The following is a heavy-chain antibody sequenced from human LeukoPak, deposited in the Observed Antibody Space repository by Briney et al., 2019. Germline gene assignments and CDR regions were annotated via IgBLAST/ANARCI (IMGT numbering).Heavy chain of an antibody. V-gene: IGHV3-53*01. CDR3: ARAASFTSTGAFDI. D-gene: IGHD6-25*01. CDR2: IYSDGST. J-gene: IGHJ3*02. CDR1: GFIVSSNY. Sequence: PGGSLRLSCAASGFIVSSNYMSWVRQSPGKGLEWVSFIYSDGSTYYTDSVKGRFTISTDNSKNTLYLQMNSLRAEDTAVYYCARAASFTSTGAFDIWGQGTMVTVSS.